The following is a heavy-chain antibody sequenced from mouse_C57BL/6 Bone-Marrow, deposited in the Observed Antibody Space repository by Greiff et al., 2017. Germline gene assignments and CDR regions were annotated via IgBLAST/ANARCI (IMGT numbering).Heavy chain of an antibody. J-gene: IGHJ2*01. D-gene: IGHD2-1*01. CDR3: ARSGGNYVFFDY. CDR1: GYTFTSYW. V-gene: IGHV1-52*01. Sequence: QVQLQQPGAELVRPGSSVKLSCKASGYTFTSYWMHRVKQRPIQGLEWIGNIDPSDSETHYNQKFKDKATLTVDKSSSTAYMQLSSLTSEDSAVYYCARSGGNYVFFDYWGQGTTLTVSS. CDR2: IDPSDSET.